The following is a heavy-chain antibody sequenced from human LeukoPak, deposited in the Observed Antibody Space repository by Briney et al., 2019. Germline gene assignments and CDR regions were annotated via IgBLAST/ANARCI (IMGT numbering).Heavy chain of an antibody. Sequence: SETLSLTCTVSGGSISSYYWSWIRQPPGKGLEWIGYIYYSGSTNYNPSLKGRVTISVDTSKNQFSLKLSSVTAADTAVYYCASGRGLRRYWYFDLWGRGTLVTVSS. V-gene: IGHV4-59*01. CDR2: IYYSGST. CDR3: ASGRGLRRYWYFDL. CDR1: GGSISSYY. D-gene: IGHD3-10*01. J-gene: IGHJ2*01.